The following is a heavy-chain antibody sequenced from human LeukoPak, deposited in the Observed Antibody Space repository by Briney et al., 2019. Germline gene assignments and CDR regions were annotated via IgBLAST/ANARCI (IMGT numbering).Heavy chain of an antibody. V-gene: IGHV4-31*03. CDR1: GGSISSGGYY. Sequence: SQTLSLTCTVSGGSISSGGYYWSWIRQHPGKGLEWIGYIYYSGSTYYNPSLKSRVTISVDTSKNQFSLKLSSVTAADTAVYYCARDLGGYNFAWYFDLWGRGTLVTVSS. CDR2: IYYSGST. CDR3: ARDLGGYNFAWYFDL. J-gene: IGHJ2*01. D-gene: IGHD5-24*01.